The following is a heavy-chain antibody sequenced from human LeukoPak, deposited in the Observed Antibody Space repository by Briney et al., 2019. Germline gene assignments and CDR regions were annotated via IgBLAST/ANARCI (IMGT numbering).Heavy chain of an antibody. CDR3: AREAGIDYYGMDV. Sequence: GGSLRLSCAASGFTFSDYSMSWIRQAPGKGLEWVSCISSSSTYTNYADSVKGRFTISRDNAKNSLFLQLNSLRAEDTAVYYCAREAGIDYYGMDVWGQGTTVTVSS. V-gene: IGHV3-11*05. CDR1: GFTFSDYS. D-gene: IGHD1-14*01. CDR2: ISSSSTYT. J-gene: IGHJ6*02.